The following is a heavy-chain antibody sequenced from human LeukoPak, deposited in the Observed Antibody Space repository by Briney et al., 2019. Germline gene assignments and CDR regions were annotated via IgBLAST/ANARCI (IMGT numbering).Heavy chain of an antibody. Sequence: GGSLRLSCAASGFTFSNAWMSWVRRAPGKGLEWVGRIKSKTDGGTTDYAAPVKGRFTISRDDSKNTLYLQMNSLKTEDTAVYYCTTGGDIVVVPAAIQFKGPPRSVGYWGQGTLVTVSS. J-gene: IGHJ4*02. D-gene: IGHD2-2*01. CDR2: IKSKTDGGTT. CDR3: TTGGDIVVVPAAIQFKGPPRSVGY. CDR1: GFTFSNAW. V-gene: IGHV3-15*01.